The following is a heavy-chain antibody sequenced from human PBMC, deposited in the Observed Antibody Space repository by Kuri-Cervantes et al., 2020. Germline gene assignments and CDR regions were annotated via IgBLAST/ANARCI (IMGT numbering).Heavy chain of an antibody. J-gene: IGHJ6*02. CDR2: INHSGST. CDR1: GGSFSGYY. D-gene: IGHD2-2*01. Sequence: LSCAVYGGSFSGYYWSWIRQPPGKGLEWIGEINHSGSTNYNPSLKSRVTISVDTSKNQFSLKLSSVTAADTAVYYCARGWDIVVVPAHPYYGMDVWGQGTTVTVSS. V-gene: IGHV4-34*01. CDR3: ARGWDIVVVPAHPYYGMDV.